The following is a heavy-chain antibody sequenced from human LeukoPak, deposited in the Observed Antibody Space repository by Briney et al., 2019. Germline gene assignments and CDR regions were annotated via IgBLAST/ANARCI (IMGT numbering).Heavy chain of an antibody. J-gene: IGHJ4*02. CDR2: ISVYNGNT. V-gene: IGHV1-18*01. D-gene: IGHD3-3*01. Sequence: ASVKVSCKASGYTFTSYGISWVRQAPGQGLEWMGWISVYNGNTNYAQKLQGRVTMTTDTSTSTAYMELRSLRSDDTAVYYCARDFPHNQQYYDFWSGLWARDWIFDYWGQGTLVTVSS. CDR3: ARDFPHNQQYYDFWSGLWARDWIFDY. CDR1: GYTFTSYG.